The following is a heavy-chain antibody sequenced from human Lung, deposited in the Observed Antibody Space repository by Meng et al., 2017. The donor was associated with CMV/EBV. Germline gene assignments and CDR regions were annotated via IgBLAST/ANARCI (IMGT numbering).Heavy chain of an antibody. CDR3: VRSSGWSLFDY. CDR1: GFTFSYYF. J-gene: IGHJ4*02. CDR2: VNSNNDAT. Sequence: QVQLVQSGAETKKPGASVKSSCTTSGFTFSYYFITRVQQAPGQGLGWMGWVNSNNDATNYARKFQGRVSMTRDTSISTAHMELSRLMSDDTAVYYCVRSSGWSLFDYWGQGTLVTVSS. V-gene: IGHV1-2*02. D-gene: IGHD6-19*01.